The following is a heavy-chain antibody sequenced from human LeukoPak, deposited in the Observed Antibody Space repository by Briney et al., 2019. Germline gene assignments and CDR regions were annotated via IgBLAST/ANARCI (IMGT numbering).Heavy chain of an antibody. CDR2: VYYGRSP. J-gene: IGHJ4*02. CDR3: ARSSGTGTFSY. D-gene: IGHD6-25*01. CDR1: GDSISRSTYY. Sequence: PSETLSLTCTVSGDSISRSTYYWAWIRQPPGKGLEWIGSVYYGRSPYFNPSLESRATISVDTSKNHFSLKMSSVTAADTAVYYCARSSGTGTFSYWGQGTLVSVSS. V-gene: IGHV4-39*02.